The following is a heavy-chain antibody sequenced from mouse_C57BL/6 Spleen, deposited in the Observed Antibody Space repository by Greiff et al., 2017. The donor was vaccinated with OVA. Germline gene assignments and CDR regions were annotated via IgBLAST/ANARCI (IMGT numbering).Heavy chain of an antibody. V-gene: IGHV1-52*01. D-gene: IGHD3-3*01. CDR1: GYTFTSYW. CDR2: IDPSDSET. Sequence: QVHVKQPGAELVRPGSSVKLSCKASGYTFTSYWMHWVKQRPIQGLEWIGNIDPSDSETHYNQKFKDKATLTVDKSSSTAYMQLSSLTSEDSAVYYCARGGREDYFDYWGQGTTLTVSS. CDR3: ARGGREDYFDY. J-gene: IGHJ2*01.